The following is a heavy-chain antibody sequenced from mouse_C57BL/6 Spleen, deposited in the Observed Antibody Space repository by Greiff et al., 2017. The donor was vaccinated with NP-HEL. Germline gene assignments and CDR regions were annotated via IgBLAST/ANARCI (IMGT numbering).Heavy chain of an antibody. CDR3: ATHSNYVEAWFAY. D-gene: IGHD2-5*01. Sequence: VQLQQPGTELVKPGASVKLSCKASGYTFTSYWMHWVKQRPGQGLEWIGNINPSNGGTNYNEKFKSKATLTVDKSSSTAYMQLSSLTSEDSAVYYCATHSNYVEAWFAYWGQGTLVTVSA. V-gene: IGHV1-53*01. J-gene: IGHJ3*01. CDR1: GYTFTSYW. CDR2: INPSNGGT.